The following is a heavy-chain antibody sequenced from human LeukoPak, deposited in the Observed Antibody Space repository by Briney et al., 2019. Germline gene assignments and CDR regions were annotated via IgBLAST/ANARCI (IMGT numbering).Heavy chain of an antibody. CDR3: ARGRIAAAGRGRLDY. CDR1: GGTFSSYA. Sequence: ASVRVSCKASGGTFSSYAISWVRQAPGQGLEWMGGIIPIFGTANYAQKFQGRVTITADESTSTAYMELSSLRSEDTAVYYCARGRIAAAGRGRLDYWGQGTLVTVSS. D-gene: IGHD6-13*01. J-gene: IGHJ4*02. V-gene: IGHV1-69*01. CDR2: IIPIFGTA.